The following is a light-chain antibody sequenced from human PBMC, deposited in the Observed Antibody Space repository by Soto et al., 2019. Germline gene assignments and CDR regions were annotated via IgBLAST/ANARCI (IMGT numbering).Light chain of an antibody. CDR1: SSNIGAGYD. Sequence: QTVVTQPPSVSGAPGQRVTISRTGSSSNIGAGYDVHWYQQLPGTAPKLLIYGNSNRPSGVPDRFSGSKSGTSASLAITGLQAEDEADYYCQSYDSSLSGSGVFGGGTKLTVL. J-gene: IGLJ3*02. CDR3: QSYDSSLSGSGV. CDR2: GNS. V-gene: IGLV1-40*01.